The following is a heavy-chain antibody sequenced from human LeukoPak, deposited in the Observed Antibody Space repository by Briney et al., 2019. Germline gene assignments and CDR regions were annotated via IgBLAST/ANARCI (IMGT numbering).Heavy chain of an antibody. CDR3: ARAGGISARPYNWFDP. Sequence: KPSETLSLTYTVSGASISSSTYYWGWIRHPPGKGLEWIGSIYYTGSTYYNPSLTSRVTMSVDTSKSQFSLRLSSVTAADTALYYCARAGGISARPYNWFDPWGQGTLVAVSS. CDR2: IYYTGST. D-gene: IGHD6-6*01. V-gene: IGHV4-39*01. J-gene: IGHJ5*02. CDR1: GASISSSTYY.